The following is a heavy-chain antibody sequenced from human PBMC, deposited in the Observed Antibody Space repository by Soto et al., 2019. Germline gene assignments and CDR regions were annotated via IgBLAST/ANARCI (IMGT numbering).Heavy chain of an antibody. CDR1: GDSISRIDYY. Sequence: SETLSLTXSVSGDSISRIDYYWTWIRQHPEKGLEWIGNIYFRGNTYYSPSLERRLTISVDTSKNQFSLKLTSMTAADTAVYYCAREGGSYDSGGYLIRGAFDIWGQGTMVTVS. J-gene: IGHJ3*02. CDR3: AREGGSYDSGGYLIRGAFDI. D-gene: IGHD3-22*01. CDR2: IYFRGNT. V-gene: IGHV4-31*02.